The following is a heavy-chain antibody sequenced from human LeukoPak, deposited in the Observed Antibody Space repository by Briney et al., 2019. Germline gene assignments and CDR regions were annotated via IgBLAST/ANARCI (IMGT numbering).Heavy chain of an antibody. J-gene: IGHJ4*02. CDR3: ARLLTTANS. CDR2: NNSSGSTI. D-gene: IGHD4-11*01. V-gene: IGHV3-11*04. Sequence: GGSLTLSCAVSGFTFSDYYLSWIRQAPGQGLEWVSYNNSSGSTIYYADSVKSRFTISRDNAKNALYLQMSSLRAEDTAVYYCARLLTTANSWGQGTLVTVSS. CDR1: GFTFSDYY.